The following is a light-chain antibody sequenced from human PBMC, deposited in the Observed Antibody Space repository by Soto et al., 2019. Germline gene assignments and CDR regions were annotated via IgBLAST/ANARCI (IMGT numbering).Light chain of an antibody. CDR3: QHYKESST. V-gene: IGKV1-5*03. CDR1: QSISSW. Sequence: DIQMTQSPSTLSASVGDRVTITCRASQSISSWLAWYQQKPGKAPKLLIYEASSSEIGVPPRFSGSGFGKEFTLTISSLQPDDFATYYCQHYKESSTVGRGTRLEIK. J-gene: IGKJ1*01. CDR2: EAS.